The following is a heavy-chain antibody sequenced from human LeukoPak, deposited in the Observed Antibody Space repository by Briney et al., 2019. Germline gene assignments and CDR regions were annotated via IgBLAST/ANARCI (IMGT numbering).Heavy chain of an antibody. D-gene: IGHD6-13*01. Sequence: SETLSLTCTVSGGSISSYYWSWIRQPPGKGLEWIGYIYYSGSTNYNPSLKSRVTISVDTSKNQFSLKLSSVTAADTAVYYCARIGGAAAGTGGFDYWGQGTLVTVSS. CDR1: GGSISSYY. V-gene: IGHV4-59*12. CDR3: ARIGGAAAGTGGFDY. CDR2: IYYSGST. J-gene: IGHJ4*02.